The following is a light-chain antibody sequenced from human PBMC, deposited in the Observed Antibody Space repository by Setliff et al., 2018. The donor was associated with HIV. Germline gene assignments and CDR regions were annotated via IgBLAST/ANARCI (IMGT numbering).Light chain of an antibody. CDR3: SSYSSSSTLV. CDR1: SSDIGNYKR. V-gene: IGLV2-18*02. Sequence: QSALTQPPSVSGSPGQSVTISCTGTSSDIGNYKRVSWYQQPPGTAPKLIIYEVSNRPSGVPDRFSGSKSANTASLTISGLQAEDEAHYYCSSYSSSSTLVFGGGTKVTV. CDR2: EVS. J-gene: IGLJ2*01.